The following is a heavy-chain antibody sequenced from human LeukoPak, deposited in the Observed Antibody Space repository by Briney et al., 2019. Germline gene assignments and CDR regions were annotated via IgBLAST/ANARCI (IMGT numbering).Heavy chain of an antibody. Sequence: SETLSLTCTVSDGSISSGGYYWSWIRQHPGKGLEWIGYIYYSGSTYYNPSLKSRVTISVDTSKNQFSLKLSSVTAADTAVYYCASALEFYYGSGSYSPDAFDIWGQGTMVTVSS. CDR3: ASALEFYYGSGSYSPDAFDI. CDR1: DGSISSGGYY. J-gene: IGHJ3*02. CDR2: IYYSGST. V-gene: IGHV4-31*03. D-gene: IGHD3-10*01.